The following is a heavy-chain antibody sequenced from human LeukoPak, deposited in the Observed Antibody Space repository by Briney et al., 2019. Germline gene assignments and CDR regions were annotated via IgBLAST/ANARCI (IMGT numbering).Heavy chain of an antibody. J-gene: IGHJ5*02. V-gene: IGHV4-34*01. D-gene: IGHD2-2*01. Sequence: SETLSLTCAVYGGSFSGYYWSWIRQPPGKGLEWIGEINHSGSTNYNPSLKSRVTISVDTSKNQFSLKLSSVTAADTAVYYCARLSYCSSTSCKYNWFDPWGQGTLVTVSS. CDR2: INHSGST. CDR1: GGSFSGYY. CDR3: ARLSYCSSTSCKYNWFDP.